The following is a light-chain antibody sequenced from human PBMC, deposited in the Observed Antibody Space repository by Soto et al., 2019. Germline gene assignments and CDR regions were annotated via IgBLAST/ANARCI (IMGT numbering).Light chain of an antibody. V-gene: IGLV2-14*01. CDR1: SGDVGGYDY. CDR3: SSYTGSGSRL. Sequence: QSVLTQPASVSASPGQSITISCTGTSGDVGGYDYVSWYQQHPGKAPKLIIFEVTDRPSGVSNRFSGSKSGNTASLTISGLQAEDEAYYYCSSYTGSGSRLFGGGTKLTVL. J-gene: IGLJ3*02. CDR2: EVT.